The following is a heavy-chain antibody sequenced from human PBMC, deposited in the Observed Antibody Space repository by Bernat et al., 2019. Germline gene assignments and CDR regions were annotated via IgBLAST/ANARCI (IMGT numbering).Heavy chain of an antibody. CDR3: ASLNNFWSGYLNYYYGMDV. CDR1: GGSISSSSYY. Sequence: QLQLQESGPGLVKPSETLSLTCTVSGGSISSSSYYWGWIRQPPGKGLEWIGSIYYSGSTYYNPSLKSRVTISVDTSKNQFSLKLSSVTAADTAVYYCASLNNFWSGYLNYYYGMDVWGQGTTVTVSS. CDR2: IYYSGST. V-gene: IGHV4-39*01. D-gene: IGHD3-3*01. J-gene: IGHJ6*02.